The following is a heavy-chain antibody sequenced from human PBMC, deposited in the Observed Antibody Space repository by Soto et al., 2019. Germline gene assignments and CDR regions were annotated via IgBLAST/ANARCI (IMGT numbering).Heavy chain of an antibody. CDR1: GGSISSSSYY. CDR2: IYYSGST. V-gene: IGHV4-39*01. J-gene: IGHJ4*02. D-gene: IGHD3-22*01. Sequence: ASETLSLTCTVSGGSISSSSYYWGWIRQPPGKGLEWIGSIYYSGSTYYNPSLKSRVTISVDTSKNQFSLKLSSVTAADTAVYYCASQPPATYYYDSSGSMAPRCYFDYWGQGTLVTVSS. CDR3: ASQPPATYYYDSSGSMAPRCYFDY.